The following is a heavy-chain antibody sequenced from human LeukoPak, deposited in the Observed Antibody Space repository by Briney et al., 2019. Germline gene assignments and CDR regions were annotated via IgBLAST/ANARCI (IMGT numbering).Heavy chain of an antibody. CDR1: GYTFTSYA. CDR2: INAGNGNT. D-gene: IGHD5-18*01. V-gene: IGHV1-3*01. CDR3: ARDHTADNAFDI. J-gene: IGHJ3*02. Sequence: ASVKVSCKASGYTFTSYAMRWVRQAPGQRLEWTGWINAGNGNTKYSQKFQGRVTITRDTSASTAYMELSSLRSEDTAVYYCARDHTADNAFDIWGQGTMVTVSS.